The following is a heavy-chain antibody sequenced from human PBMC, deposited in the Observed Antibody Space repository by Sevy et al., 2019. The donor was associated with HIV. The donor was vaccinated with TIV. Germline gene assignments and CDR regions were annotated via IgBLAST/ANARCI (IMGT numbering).Heavy chain of an antibody. J-gene: IGHJ4*02. V-gene: IGHV4-59*11. Sequence: LPETLSLTCTVSGGSITSLYWNWIRQPPGKGLGWIANIYYNGHINYNPSLKSRVTLSLDTSKNQFSLRLSSVTAADTAMYYCAGENAWGRGYSWGQGTLVTVSS. CDR3: AGENAWGRGYS. D-gene: IGHD1-26*01. CDR1: GGSITSLY. CDR2: IYYNGHI.